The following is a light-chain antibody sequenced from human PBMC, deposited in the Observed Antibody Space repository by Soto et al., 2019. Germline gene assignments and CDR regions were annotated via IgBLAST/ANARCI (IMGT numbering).Light chain of an antibody. J-gene: IGKJ3*01. Sequence: EIVMTQSPATLSVSPGDRATLSCRASQSVSSNLAWYQQKPGQAPMLLIYGAYTRATGIPARFSGSGSGTEVTLTISSLQSEDFAVYYCQQYNNWPLGFGPGTKVDIK. V-gene: IGKV3-15*01. CDR3: QQYNNWPLG. CDR2: GAY. CDR1: QSVSSN.